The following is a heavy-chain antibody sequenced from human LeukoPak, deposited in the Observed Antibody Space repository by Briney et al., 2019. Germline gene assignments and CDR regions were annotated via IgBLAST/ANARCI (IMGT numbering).Heavy chain of an antibody. Sequence: SETLFLTCAVYGESFSDYYWSWLRQPPGKGLEWIGETSHSGSTNYNPSLKSRVTISVDTSKKQFSLRLTSVTAADTAVYYCAREGIIVAGGTWDYWGQGTLVTVSS. V-gene: IGHV4-34*01. CDR2: TSHSGST. CDR1: GESFSDYY. CDR3: AREGIIVAGGTWDY. J-gene: IGHJ4*02. D-gene: IGHD6-13*01.